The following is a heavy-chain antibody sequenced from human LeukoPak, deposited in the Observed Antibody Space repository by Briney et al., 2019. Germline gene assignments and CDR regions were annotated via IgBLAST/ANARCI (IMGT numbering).Heavy chain of an antibody. V-gene: IGHV1-69*05. CDR2: IIPIFGTA. CDR3: ARDPYYYDSSGYFDY. J-gene: IGHJ4*02. CDR1: GGTFSSYA. D-gene: IGHD3-22*01. Sequence: ASVKVSCKASGGTFSSYAISWVQQAPGQGLEWMGGIIPIFGTANYAQKFQGRVTITTDESTSTAYMELSSLRSEDTAVYYCARDPYYYDSSGYFDYWGQGTLVTVSS.